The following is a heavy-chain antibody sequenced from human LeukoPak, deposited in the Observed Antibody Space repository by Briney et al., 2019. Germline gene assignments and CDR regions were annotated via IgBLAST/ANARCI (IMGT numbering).Heavy chain of an antibody. CDR1: GGSISSYY. CDR3: ASLARGGNWFDP. V-gene: IGHV4-59*12. CDR2: IHYRGTT. J-gene: IGHJ5*02. D-gene: IGHD6-6*01. Sequence: SETLSLTCTVSGGSISSYYWTWIRQSPGKGLEWIGYIHYRGTTDYNPSLKSRVTMPVDTSKNQFSLKLSSVTAADTAVYYCASLARGGNWFDPWGQGTLVTVSS.